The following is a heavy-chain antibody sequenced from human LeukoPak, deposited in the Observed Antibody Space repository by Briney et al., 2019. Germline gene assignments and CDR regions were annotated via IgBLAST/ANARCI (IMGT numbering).Heavy chain of an antibody. Sequence: PGRSLRLSCAASGFTFDDYAMHWVRQAPGKGLEWVSGISWNSGSIGYADSVKGRFTISRDNAKNSLYLQMNSLRAEDTALYYCAKDYYGDYDPPDAFDIWGQGTMVTVSS. D-gene: IGHD4-17*01. V-gene: IGHV3-9*01. CDR1: GFTFDDYA. J-gene: IGHJ3*02. CDR2: ISWNSGSI. CDR3: AKDYYGDYDPPDAFDI.